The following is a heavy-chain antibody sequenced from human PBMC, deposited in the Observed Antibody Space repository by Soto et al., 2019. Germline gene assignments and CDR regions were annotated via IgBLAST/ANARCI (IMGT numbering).Heavy chain of an antibody. CDR2: VNPDGGTT. D-gene: IGHD1-26*01. CDR1: KFSFSGYW. CDR3: AKVASGSYDWFDP. J-gene: IGHJ5*02. Sequence: EVQLVESGGGLVQPGGSLRLSCAASKFSFSGYWMNWVRQAPGKGLMWVSRVNPDGGTTSYADGVKGRLTISRDNAKNTVILQMNRLRAGDSVVYYCAKVASGSYDWFDPWGQGTLVTVSS. V-gene: IGHV3-74*01.